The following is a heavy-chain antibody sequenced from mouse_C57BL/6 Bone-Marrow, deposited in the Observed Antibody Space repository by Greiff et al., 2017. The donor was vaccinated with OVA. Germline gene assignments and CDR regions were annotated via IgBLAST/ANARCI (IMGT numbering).Heavy chain of an antibody. Sequence: VQLQQSGAELARPGASVKLSCKASGYTLTSYGISWVKQRTGQGLEWIGEIYPRSGNTYYNEKFKGKATLTADKSSSTAYMQLSSLTYEDSAVYYCARWYYAMDYWGQGTSVTVSS. V-gene: IGHV1-81*01. CDR1: GYTLTSYG. CDR3: ARWYYAMDY. J-gene: IGHJ4*01. CDR2: IYPRSGNT.